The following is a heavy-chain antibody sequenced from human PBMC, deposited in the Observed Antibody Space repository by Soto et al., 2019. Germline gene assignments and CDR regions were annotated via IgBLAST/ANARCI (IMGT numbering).Heavy chain of an antibody. CDR2: INPIYGTT. Sequence: GASVTVSCKASVGTFSSNAMRWVRQAPGQGLEWMGVINPIYGTTNYAQKFQGRVTMTTDTSTSTVYMELSSLRSEDTAVYYCAREGSSSWYAFDIWGQGTMVTVSS. D-gene: IGHD6-13*01. J-gene: IGHJ3*02. CDR1: VGTFSSNA. CDR3: AREGSSSWYAFDI. V-gene: IGHV1-69*05.